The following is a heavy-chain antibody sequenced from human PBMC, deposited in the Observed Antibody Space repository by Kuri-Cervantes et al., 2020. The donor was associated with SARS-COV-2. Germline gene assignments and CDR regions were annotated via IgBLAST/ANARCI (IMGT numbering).Heavy chain of an antibody. D-gene: IGHD3-16*02. J-gene: IGHJ4*02. CDR3: ARDILSFLGTHYFDY. CDR1: GFTFSSYW. CDR2: VKQDGSEK. Sequence: GGSLRLSCAASGFTFSSYWMSWVRQAQGKGLEWVDNVKQDGSEKYYVDSVKGRFTISRDNAKNSLYLQMDSLRAEDTAVYYCARDILSFLGTHYFDYWGQGTLVTVSS. V-gene: IGHV3-7*01.